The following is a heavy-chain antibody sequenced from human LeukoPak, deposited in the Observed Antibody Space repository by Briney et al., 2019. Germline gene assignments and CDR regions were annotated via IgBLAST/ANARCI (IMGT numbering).Heavy chain of an antibody. CDR3: ARELERSRGGY. V-gene: IGHV1-18*01. J-gene: IGHJ6*02. D-gene: IGHD1-1*01. CDR2: ISTYNSNT. CDR1: GYTFINYG. Sequence: ASVKVSCKASGYTFINYGISWVRQAPGQGLEWMGWISTYNSNTNYAQKFQGRVTMTTDTSTSTAYMELSSLRSEDTAVYYCARELERSRGGYWGQGTTVTVSS.